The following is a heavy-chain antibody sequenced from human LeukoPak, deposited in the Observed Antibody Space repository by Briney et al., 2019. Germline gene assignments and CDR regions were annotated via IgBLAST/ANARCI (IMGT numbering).Heavy chain of an antibody. CDR3: ARFRRLRFSYYGSGSMDYGMDV. V-gene: IGHV4-4*07. CDR2: IYTSGST. CDR1: GGSISSYY. J-gene: IGHJ6*02. D-gene: IGHD3-10*01. Sequence: SETLSLTCTVSGGSISSYYWSWIRQPAGKGLEWIGRIYTSGSTNYNPSLKSRVTISVDTSKNQFSLKLSSVTAADTAVYYCARFRRLRFSYYGSGSMDYGMDVWSQGTTVTVSS.